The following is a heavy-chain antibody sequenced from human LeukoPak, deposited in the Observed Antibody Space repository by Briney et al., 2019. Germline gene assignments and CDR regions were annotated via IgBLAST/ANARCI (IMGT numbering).Heavy chain of an antibody. Sequence: ASVKVSCKASGGTFSSYAISWVRQAPGQGLEWMGGIIPIFGTANYAQKLQGRVTMTTDTSTSTAYMELRSLRSDDTAVYYCARGIPGATRGLFAYWGQGTLVTVSS. D-gene: IGHD1-26*01. V-gene: IGHV1-69*05. J-gene: IGHJ4*02. CDR1: GGTFSSYA. CDR2: IIPIFGTA. CDR3: ARGIPGATRGLFAY.